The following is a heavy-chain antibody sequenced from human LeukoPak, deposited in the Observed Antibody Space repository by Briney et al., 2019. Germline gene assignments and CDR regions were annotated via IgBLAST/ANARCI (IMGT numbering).Heavy chain of an antibody. Sequence: SETLSLTCIVSGGSISGYYWSWIRQPPGKGLEWIGYIYTSGSTNYNPSLKSRVTISVDTSKNQFSLRLSSVTAADTAMYFCARAYSRSYSHFDDWGQGTLVTVSS. V-gene: IGHV4-4*09. CDR2: IYTSGST. CDR3: ARAYSRSYSHFDD. CDR1: GGSISGYY. D-gene: IGHD1-26*01. J-gene: IGHJ4*02.